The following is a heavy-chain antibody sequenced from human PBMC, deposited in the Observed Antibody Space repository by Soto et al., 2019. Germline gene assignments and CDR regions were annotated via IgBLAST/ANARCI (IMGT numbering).Heavy chain of an antibody. CDR1: GFTFRSFV. J-gene: IGHJ4*02. D-gene: IGHD3-16*01. Sequence: QVQLVESGGGVVQPGTSLRLSCVGSGFTFRSFVIHWVRQAPGKGLEWVALTSYDGSNKYYDDSVKGRFTISRDNSRNTVDLPMDSLSLEHTALYYCARWGTTGGLDVWGQGTLVSVSS. V-gene: IGHV3-30*19. CDR2: TSYDGSNK. CDR3: ARWGTTGGLDV.